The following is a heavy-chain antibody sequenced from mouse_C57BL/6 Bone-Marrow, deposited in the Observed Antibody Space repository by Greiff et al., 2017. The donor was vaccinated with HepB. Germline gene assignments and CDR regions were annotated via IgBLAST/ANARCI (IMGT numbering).Heavy chain of an antibody. V-gene: IGHV2-2*01. J-gene: IGHJ4*01. CDR3: ARGGIYYDDDGRGGYAMDY. CDR1: GFSLTSYG. CDR2: IWSGGST. D-gene: IGHD2-4*01. Sequence: QVQLQQSGPGLVQPSQSLSITCTVSGFSLTSYGVHWVRQSPGKGLEWLGVIWSGGSTDYNAAFISRLSISKDNSKSQVFFKMNSLQADDTAIYYCARGGIYYDDDGRGGYAMDYWGQGTSVTVSS.